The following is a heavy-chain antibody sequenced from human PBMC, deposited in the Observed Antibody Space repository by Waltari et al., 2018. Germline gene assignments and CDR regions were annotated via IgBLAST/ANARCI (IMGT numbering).Heavy chain of an antibody. CDR2: IIPIFGTA. D-gene: IGHD6-13*01. Sequence: QVQLVQSGAEVKKPGSSVKVSCKASGCTFSSYAISWVRQAPGQGLEWMGRIIPIFGTANYEQKFKGRVTITADKSTSTADMELSSLRAEDTAVYYCARGERSLDDYYYYMDVWGKGTTVTVSS. CDR1: GCTFSSYA. CDR3: ARGERSLDDYYYYMDV. V-gene: IGHV1-69*08. J-gene: IGHJ6*03.